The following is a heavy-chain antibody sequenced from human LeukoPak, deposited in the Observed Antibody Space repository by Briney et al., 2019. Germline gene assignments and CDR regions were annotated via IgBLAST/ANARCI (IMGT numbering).Heavy chain of an antibody. D-gene: IGHD4-23*01. J-gene: IGHJ4*02. V-gene: IGHV3-7*01. CDR2: IKYDGNEE. CDR3: RSGGAAPGSFDN. CDR1: GFPFSDYW. Sequence: GGSLRLSCAASGFPFSDYWMSWMRQAPGKGLEWVANIKYDGNEEYYVDSVKGRFTISRDNAKNSLYLQLNSLRVEDTAVYYCRSGGAAPGSFDNWGQETLVTVSS.